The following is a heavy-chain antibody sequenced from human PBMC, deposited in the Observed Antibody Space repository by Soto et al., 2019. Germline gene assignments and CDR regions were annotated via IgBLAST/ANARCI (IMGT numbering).Heavy chain of an antibody. CDR1: GFTFSNAW. Sequence: VQLVESGGGLVKPGGSLRLSCAASGFTFSNAWMNWVRQASGKGLEWVGRIKSKTDGGTTDYAAPVKGRFTISRDDSKNTLYLQMNILKIEDTAVYYCTTDKLGASDGGNFQHWGQGTLVTVSS. V-gene: IGHV3-15*07. D-gene: IGHD7-27*01. J-gene: IGHJ1*01. CDR2: IKSKTDGGTT. CDR3: TTDKLGASDGGNFQH.